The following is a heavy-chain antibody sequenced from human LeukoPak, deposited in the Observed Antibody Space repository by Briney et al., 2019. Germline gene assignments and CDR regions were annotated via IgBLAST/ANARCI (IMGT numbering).Heavy chain of an antibody. CDR1: GFTFSSHP. CDR2: ISRSTTDI. CDR3: VKGRTGYNPDAFDM. J-gene: IGHJ3*02. Sequence: GGSLRLSCAASGFTFSSHPMNCVRQAPGKGLEWVSYISRSTTDIRYAESVRGRFTIFRDNAENSLFLQMNSLRDEDTAVYYCVKGRTGYNPDAFDMWGRGTMVTVSS. D-gene: IGHD5-24*01. V-gene: IGHV3-21*05.